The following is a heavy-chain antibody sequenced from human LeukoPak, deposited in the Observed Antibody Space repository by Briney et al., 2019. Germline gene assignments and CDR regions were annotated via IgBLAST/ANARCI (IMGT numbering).Heavy chain of an antibody. CDR2: MNPNSGNT. CDR1: GYTFTSYD. J-gene: IGHJ6*03. CDR3: ARGRYSSSWYIYYYYMDV. D-gene: IGHD6-13*01. V-gene: IGHV1-8*01. Sequence: RASVKVSCKASGYTFTSYDINWVRQATAQGLEGMGWMNPNSGNTGYAQKFQGRVTMTRNTSISTAYMELRSLRSEDTAVYYCARGRYSSSWYIYYYYMDVWGKGTTVTISS.